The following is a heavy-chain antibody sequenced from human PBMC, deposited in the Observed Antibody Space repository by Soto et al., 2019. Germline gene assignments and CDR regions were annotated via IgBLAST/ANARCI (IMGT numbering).Heavy chain of an antibody. CDR3: ARNPSGQWVVPLYCDL. D-gene: IGHD6-19*01. J-gene: IGHJ4*02. Sequence: PGWSLRLSCAASVFSIIDYEMNWVRQAPGKGLEWVSYISGSGSTVYYADSVKGRFTISRDNAKNSVFLQINTLRVEDAAIYYCARNPSGQWVVPLYCDLWGQGTLVTVSS. CDR2: ISGSGSTV. CDR1: VFSIIDYE. V-gene: IGHV3-48*03.